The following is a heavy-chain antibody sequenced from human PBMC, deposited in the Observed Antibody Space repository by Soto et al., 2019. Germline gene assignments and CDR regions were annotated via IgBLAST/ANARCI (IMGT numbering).Heavy chain of an antibody. V-gene: IGHV1-18*01. D-gene: IGHD3-3*01. CDR3: ARGSTIFGVVMFDP. CDR1: GYTFTSYG. CDR2: ISAYNGNT. Sequence: ASVKVSCKASGYTFTSYGISWVRQAPGQGLEWMGWISAYNGNTNYAQKLQGRVTMTTDTSTSTAYMELRSLRSDDTAVYHCARGSTIFGVVMFDPWGQGTLVTVSS. J-gene: IGHJ5*02.